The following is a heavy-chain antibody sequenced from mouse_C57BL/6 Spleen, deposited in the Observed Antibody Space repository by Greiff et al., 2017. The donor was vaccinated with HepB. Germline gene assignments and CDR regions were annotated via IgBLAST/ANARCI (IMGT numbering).Heavy chain of an antibody. Sequence: QVQLQQPGAELVKPGASVKLSCKASGYTFTSYWMHWVKQRPGRGLEWIGRIDPNSGGTKYNEKFKSKATLTVDKPSSTAYMQLSILTSEDSAVYYCANYDYDGDYFDYWGQGTTLTVSS. V-gene: IGHV1-72*01. J-gene: IGHJ2*01. CDR2: IDPNSGGT. CDR1: GYTFTSYW. D-gene: IGHD2-4*01. CDR3: ANYDYDGDYFDY.